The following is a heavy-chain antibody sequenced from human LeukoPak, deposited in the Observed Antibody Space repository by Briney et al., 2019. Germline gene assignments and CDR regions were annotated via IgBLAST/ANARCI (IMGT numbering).Heavy chain of an antibody. V-gene: IGHV3-53*01. CDR3: ARDRRDYDSSGYYKNNYWYFDL. CDR1: GVTVSSNY. D-gene: IGHD3-22*01. CDR2: IYSGGST. J-gene: IGHJ2*01. Sequence: GGSLRLSCAASGVTVSSNYMSWVRQAPGKGLEWVSLIYSGGSTYYADSVKGRFTISRDNSKNTLYLQMNSLRAQDTAVYYCARDRRDYDSSGYYKNNYWYFDLWGRGTLVTVSS.